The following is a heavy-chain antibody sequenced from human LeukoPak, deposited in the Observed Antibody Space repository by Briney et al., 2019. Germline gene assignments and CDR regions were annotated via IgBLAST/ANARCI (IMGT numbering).Heavy chain of an antibody. CDR1: GGSFSGDY. D-gene: IGHD2-2*01. J-gene: IGHJ6*03. V-gene: IGHV4-34*01. CDR2: IYYSGST. Sequence: PSETLSLTCAVYGGSFSGDYWNWIRQPPGNGLEWIGSIYYSGSTYYNPSLKSRVTISVDTSKNQFSLKLSSVTAADTAVYYCASDATGDDYYYYMDVWGKGTTVTISS. CDR3: ASDATGDDYYYYMDV.